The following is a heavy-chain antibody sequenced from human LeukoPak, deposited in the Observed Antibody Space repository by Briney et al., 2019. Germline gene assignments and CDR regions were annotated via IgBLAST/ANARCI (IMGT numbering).Heavy chain of an antibody. J-gene: IGHJ4*02. CDR1: GGSFSGYY. Sequence: SETLSLTCAVYGGSFSGYYWSWIRQPPGKGLEWIGEINHSGSTNYNPSLKSRVTMSVDTSKNQFSLKLSSVTAVDTAVYYCARKVGEALSGRFDYWGQGTLVTVSS. CDR2: INHSGST. V-gene: IGHV4-34*01. CDR3: ARKVGEALSGRFDY. D-gene: IGHD3-16*01.